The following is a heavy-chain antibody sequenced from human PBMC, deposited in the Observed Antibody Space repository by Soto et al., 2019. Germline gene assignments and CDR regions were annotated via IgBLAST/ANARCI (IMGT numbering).Heavy chain of an antibody. J-gene: IGHJ6*02. V-gene: IGHV1-8*01. CDR2: MNPNSGNT. CDR3: ARYTLGYCSGGSCYYGMDV. CDR1: GYTFTSYD. D-gene: IGHD2-15*01. Sequence: ASVKVSCKASGYTFTSYDINWVRQATGQGLEWMGWMNPNSGNTGYAQKFQGRVTMTRSTSISTAYMELSSLRSEDTAVYYCARYTLGYCSGGSCYYGMDVWGQGTTVTVSS.